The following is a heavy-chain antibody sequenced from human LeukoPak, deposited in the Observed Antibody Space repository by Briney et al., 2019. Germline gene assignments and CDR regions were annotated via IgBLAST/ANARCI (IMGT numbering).Heavy chain of an antibody. CDR3: TRGPHISPRYSGYDRAYDY. CDR2: FRSKAYGGTT. Sequence: GGSLRLSCTASGFTFGDYAMSWFRQAPGKGLEWVGFFRSKAYGGTTEYAASAKGRFTISRDDSKSIAYLQMNSLKTEDTAVYYCTRGPHISPRYSGYDRAYDYWGQGTLVTVSS. J-gene: IGHJ4*02. D-gene: IGHD5-12*01. CDR1: GFTFGDYA. V-gene: IGHV3-49*03.